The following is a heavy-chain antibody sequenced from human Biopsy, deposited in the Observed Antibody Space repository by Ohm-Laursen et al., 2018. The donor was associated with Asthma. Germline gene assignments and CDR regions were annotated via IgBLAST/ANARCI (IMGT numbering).Heavy chain of an antibody. J-gene: IGHJ3*02. Sequence: SLRLSCTASGFVFSQCGMHWVRQGPGKGLEWVTLVSSDGHNKYYEDSVKGRFTISRDNSRNRLYLQINRLTVEDSAVYFCARQSGQDYGDSSGFDIWGQGTKVAVSS. D-gene: IGHD3-22*01. CDR1: GFVFSQCG. CDR3: ARQSGQDYGDSSGFDI. CDR2: VSSDGHNK. V-gene: IGHV3-30*03.